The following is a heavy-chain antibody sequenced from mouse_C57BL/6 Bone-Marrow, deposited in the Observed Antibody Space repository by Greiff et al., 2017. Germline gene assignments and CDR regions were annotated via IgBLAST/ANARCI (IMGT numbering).Heavy chain of an antibody. J-gene: IGHJ2*01. Sequence: EVQVVQSGAGLVQPGASLKLSCESNEYEFPSHDMSWVRKTPGKRLELVAAINTDGGSTYYPDTMESRFIISRDNTKKTLYLQMSSLRSEDKALYYCARQDSHFDYWGQGTTLTVSS. CDR2: INTDGGST. CDR3: ARQDSHFDY. V-gene: IGHV5-2*01. CDR1: EYEFPSHD.